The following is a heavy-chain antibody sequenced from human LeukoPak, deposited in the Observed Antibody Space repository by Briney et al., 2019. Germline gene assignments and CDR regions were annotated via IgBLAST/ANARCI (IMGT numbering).Heavy chain of an antibody. CDR3: ARGRMTSFLPLCY. V-gene: IGHV3-11*01. CDR1: GFTFGDYY. CDR2: ISTSGTTI. D-gene: IGHD2-21*01. Sequence: GGSLRLSCAASGFTFGDYYMSWIRLAPGKGLEWLSYISTSGTTIDYANSVKGRFTISRDNAKNSLYLQMNSLRAEDTAVYYCARGRMTSFLPLCYWGQGTLVTVSS. J-gene: IGHJ4*02.